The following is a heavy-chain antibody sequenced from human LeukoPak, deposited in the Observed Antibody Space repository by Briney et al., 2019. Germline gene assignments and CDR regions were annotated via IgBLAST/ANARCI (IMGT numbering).Heavy chain of an antibody. Sequence: GGSLRLSCAASGFTFSSYWMSWVRQAPGKGLEWVSAISGSGGSTYYADSVKGRFTISRDNSKNTLYLQMNSLRAEDTAVYYCATPMITFGGVIGNFDYWGQGTLVTVSS. J-gene: IGHJ4*02. CDR3: ATPMITFGGVIGNFDY. CDR1: GFTFSSYW. D-gene: IGHD3-16*02. CDR2: ISGSGGST. V-gene: IGHV3-23*01.